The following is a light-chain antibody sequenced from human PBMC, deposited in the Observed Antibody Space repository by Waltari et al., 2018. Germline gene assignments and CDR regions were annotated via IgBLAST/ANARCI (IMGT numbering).Light chain of an antibody. J-gene: IGKJ2*01. CDR2: GDF. V-gene: IGKV3-20*01. CDR3: HQYDSSPYN. Sequence: VLTQSPGSLSLSPGERATLSCRASQSLRSGSLAWYQHKRGQAPRLVIYGDFRRATGFPARFTGRGSRTDYTLIISRLEPEDSAMYYCHQYDSSPYNFGQGTNLEIK. CDR1: QSLRSGS.